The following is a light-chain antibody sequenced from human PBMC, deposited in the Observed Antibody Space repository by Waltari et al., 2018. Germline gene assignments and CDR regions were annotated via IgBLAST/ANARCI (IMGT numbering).Light chain of an antibody. CDR3: QSYDSSLSGCV. CDR1: SSNIGSGSD. Sequence: QSVLTQPPSVSGAPGQRVTISCTGNSSNIGSGSDVPWYQQLPGRAPKILIYNNSNRPSGVPVRFSGAKSGTSASLAITGLQAEDEADYYCQSYDSSLSGCVFGTGTKVTVL. CDR2: NNS. J-gene: IGLJ1*01. V-gene: IGLV1-40*01.